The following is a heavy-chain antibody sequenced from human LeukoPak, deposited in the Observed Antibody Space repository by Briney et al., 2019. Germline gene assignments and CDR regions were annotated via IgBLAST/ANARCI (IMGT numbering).Heavy chain of an antibody. J-gene: IGHJ4*02. CDR2: IYYSGST. D-gene: IGHD6-6*01. Sequence: SETLSLTCTVSGGSISSSSYYWGWIRQPPGKGLEWIGSIYYSGSTYYNPSLKSRVTISVDTSKNQFSLKLSSVTAADAAVYYCARRRGYSSSSGYWGQGTLVTVSS. CDR3: ARRRGYSSSSGY. CDR1: GGSISSSSYY. V-gene: IGHV4-39*01.